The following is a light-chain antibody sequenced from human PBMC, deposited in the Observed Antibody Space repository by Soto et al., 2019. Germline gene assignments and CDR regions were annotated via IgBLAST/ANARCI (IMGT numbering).Light chain of an antibody. Sequence: QSALTQHASVSGSHGQSITISCTGTSSDVGGYNLVSWYQQHPGKTPKLMIYEGSKRPSGVSNRFSGSKSGNTASLTISGLQAEDEADYYCCSYAGSSTLLFGGGTKVTVL. CDR2: EGS. V-gene: IGLV2-23*01. J-gene: IGLJ2*01. CDR3: CSYAGSSTLL. CDR1: SSDVGGYNL.